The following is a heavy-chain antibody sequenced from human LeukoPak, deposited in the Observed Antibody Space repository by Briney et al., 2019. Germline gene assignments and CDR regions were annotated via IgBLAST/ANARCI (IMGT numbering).Heavy chain of an antibody. CDR1: GFTFSNAW. Sequence: GSLRLSCAASGFTFSNAWMSWVRQPPGKGLEWIGHISDSGSTNYNPSLKSRVTISVDKSKNQFSLKLSSVTAADTAVYYCARTLTYGLTGYTFDMWGPGTRVTVSS. D-gene: IGHD3-16*01. CDR2: ISDSGST. J-gene: IGHJ3*02. CDR3: ARTLTYGLTGYTFDM. V-gene: IGHV4-59*01.